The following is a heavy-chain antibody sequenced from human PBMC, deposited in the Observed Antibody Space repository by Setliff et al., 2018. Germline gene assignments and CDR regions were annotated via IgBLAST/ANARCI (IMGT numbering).Heavy chain of an antibody. V-gene: IGHV1-69*05. CDR1: GYTFTGYS. D-gene: IGHD2-21*01. CDR3: AREGVHTWSSTDYHYYMDV. J-gene: IGHJ6*03. Sequence: SVKVSCKASGYTFTGYSMNWVRQAPGQGLEWMGGTIPVFGTTDYAQKFQGRVTIMTDESTSTAYMELSSLTSEDTAVYYCAREGVHTWSSTDYHYYMDVWGRGTTVTVSS. CDR2: TIPVFGTT.